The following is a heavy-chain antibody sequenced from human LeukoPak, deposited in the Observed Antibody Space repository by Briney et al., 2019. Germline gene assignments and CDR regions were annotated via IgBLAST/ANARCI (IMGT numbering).Heavy chain of an antibody. D-gene: IGHD2-2*01. J-gene: IGHJ6*02. CDR1: GGSFSDDY. Sequence: SETLSLTCAVYGGSFSDDYWSWIRQPPRKGLEWIGEINHSGSTNYNPSLKSRVTISIDTSKNQFSLKLSSVTAAATAVYYCARGARYCSSSSCYYSYYNGMDVWGQGTTVTVSS. V-gene: IGHV4-34*01. CDR2: INHSGST. CDR3: ARGARYCSSSSCYYSYYNGMDV.